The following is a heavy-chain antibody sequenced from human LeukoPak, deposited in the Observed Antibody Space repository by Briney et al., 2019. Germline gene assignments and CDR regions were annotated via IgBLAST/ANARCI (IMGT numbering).Heavy chain of an antibody. J-gene: IGHJ3*02. CDR2: ISSSSGSI. V-gene: IGHV3-48*01. CDR3: ARGSGRYLATDGFDI. CDR1: GFTFSGYS. Sequence: PGGSLRLSCAGSGFTFSGYSMNWVRQAPGKGLEWVSYISSSSGSIYYADSVKGRFTISRDNAKNSLYLQMSSLRAEDTAVYYCARGSGRYLATDGFDIWGQGTMVTVSS. D-gene: IGHD1-26*01.